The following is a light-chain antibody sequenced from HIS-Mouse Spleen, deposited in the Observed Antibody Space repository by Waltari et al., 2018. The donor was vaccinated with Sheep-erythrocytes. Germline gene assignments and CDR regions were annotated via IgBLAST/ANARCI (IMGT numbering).Light chain of an antibody. J-gene: IGLJ3*02. V-gene: IGLV2-11*02. CDR3: CSYAGSYTWV. CDR2: DVS. CDR1: SSDFGWYNP. Sequence: QSALTQPRSVSGSPGPSVTISCTGTSSDFGWYNPVPWYQQHPGKAPKLMIYDVSKRPSGVPDRFSGSKSGNTASLTISGLQAEDEADYYCCSYAGSYTWVFGGGTKLTVL.